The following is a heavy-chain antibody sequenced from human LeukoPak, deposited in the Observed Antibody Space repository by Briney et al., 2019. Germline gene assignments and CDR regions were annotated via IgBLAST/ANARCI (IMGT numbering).Heavy chain of an antibody. D-gene: IGHD4-17*01. CDR1: GFTFDDYA. J-gene: IGHJ4*02. CDR2: ISWNSGSI. Sequence: GRSLRLSCAASGFTFDDYAMHWVRQAPGKGLEWVSGISWNSGSIGYADSVKGRFTISRDNAKNSLYLQMNSLRAEDTAVYYCARGTVTTTESCFDYWGQGTLVTVSS. CDR3: ARGTVTTTESCFDY. V-gene: IGHV3-9*01.